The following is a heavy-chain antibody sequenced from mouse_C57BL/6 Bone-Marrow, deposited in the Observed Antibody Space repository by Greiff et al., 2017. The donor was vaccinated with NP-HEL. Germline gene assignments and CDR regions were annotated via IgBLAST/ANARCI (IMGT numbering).Heavy chain of an antibody. CDR2: IYPGDGDT. CDR3: APSTVVDAMDY. CDR1: GYAFSSSW. J-gene: IGHJ4*01. V-gene: IGHV1-82*01. Sequence: VQLQQSGPELVKPGASVKISCKASGYAFSSSWMNWVKQRPGKGLEWIGRIYPGDGDTNYIGKFKGKATLTADKSSSTAYMQLSSLTSEDSAVYFCAPSTVVDAMDYWGQGTSVTVSS. D-gene: IGHD1-1*01.